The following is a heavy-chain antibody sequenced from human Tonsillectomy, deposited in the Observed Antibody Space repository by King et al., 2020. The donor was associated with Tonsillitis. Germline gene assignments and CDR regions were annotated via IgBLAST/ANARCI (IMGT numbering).Heavy chain of an antibody. CDR1: GFTFSSYN. D-gene: IGHD6-19*01. J-gene: IGHJ2*01. CDR2: ITSSSLYI. V-gene: IGHV3-21*01. Sequence: VQLVESGGGLVKPGGSLRLSCAASGFTFSSYNMNWVRQAPGKGLEWVSSITSSSLYIYYADSLKGRFTISRHNAKNSLYLQMNSLRAEDTAVYYCARAGIDLSSVWPPGHFDLWGRGTLVTVSS. CDR3: ARAGIDLSSVWPPGHFDL.